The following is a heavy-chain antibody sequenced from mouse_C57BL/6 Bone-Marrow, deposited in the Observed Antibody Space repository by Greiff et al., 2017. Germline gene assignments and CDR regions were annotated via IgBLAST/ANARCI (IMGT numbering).Heavy chain of an antibody. CDR3: ARRPSMVTTRGFAY. Sequence: EVKLVESGGDLVKPGGSLKLSCAASGFTFSSYGMSWVRQTPDKRLEWVATISSGGSYTYYPDSVKGRFTISRDNAKNTLYLQMSSLKSEDTAMYYCARRPSMVTTRGFAYWGQGTLVTVSA. V-gene: IGHV5-6*02. CDR1: GFTFSSYG. J-gene: IGHJ3*01. D-gene: IGHD2-2*01. CDR2: ISSGGSYT.